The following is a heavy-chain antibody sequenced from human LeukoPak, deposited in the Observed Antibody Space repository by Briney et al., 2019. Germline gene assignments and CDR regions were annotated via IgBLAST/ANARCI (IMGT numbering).Heavy chain of an antibody. CDR1: GGSISSSSYY. J-gene: IGHJ4*02. V-gene: IGHV4-39*01. Sequence: PSETLSLTCTVSGGSISSSSYYWGWIRQPPGKGLEWIGSVYYSGSTYYNPSLKSRVTISVDTSKNQFSLKLSSVTAADTAVYYCARPEQQLVRHWGQGTLVTVSS. CDR2: VYYSGST. CDR3: ARPEQQLVRH. D-gene: IGHD6-13*01.